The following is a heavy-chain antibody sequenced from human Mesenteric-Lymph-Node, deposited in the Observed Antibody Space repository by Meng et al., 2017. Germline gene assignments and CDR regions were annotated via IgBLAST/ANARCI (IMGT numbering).Heavy chain of an antibody. CDR3: ARSLVLYYYYGMDV. CDR2: IKQDGSEK. D-gene: IGHD3-9*01. Sequence: GESLKISCAASGFTFSSYWMSWVRQAPGKGLEWVANIKQDGSEKYYVDSVKGRFTISRDNAKNSLYLQMNSLRAEDTAVYYCARSLVLYYYYGMDVWGQGTTVTVSS. J-gene: IGHJ6*02. CDR1: GFTFSSYW. V-gene: IGHV3-7*01.